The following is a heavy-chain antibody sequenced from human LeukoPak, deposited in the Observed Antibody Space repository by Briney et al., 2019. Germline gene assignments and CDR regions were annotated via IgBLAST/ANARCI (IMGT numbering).Heavy chain of an antibody. CDR3: ARDLGDWSALQIEN. V-gene: IGHV3-30*03. J-gene: IGHJ4*02. Sequence: GGSLRLSCAASGFTFSSYGMHWVRQAPGKGLEWVAVISFEGSNKYYADSVKGRFTMSRDNSKNTLYLQMNSLRAEDTAIYYCARDLGDWSALQIENWGQGTLVTVSS. D-gene: IGHD3/OR15-3a*01. CDR2: ISFEGSNK. CDR1: GFTFSSYG.